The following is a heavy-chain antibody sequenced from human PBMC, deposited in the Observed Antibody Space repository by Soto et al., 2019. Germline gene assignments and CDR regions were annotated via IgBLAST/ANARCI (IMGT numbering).Heavy chain of an antibody. J-gene: IGHJ6*02. CDR2: ISYDGSNK. D-gene: IGHD2-2*01. Sequence: GGSLRLSCAASGFTCSSYPSHWVCQAPCKRLERVAVISYDGSNKFYADSVKGRFTISRDNSKNTLYLQMDSLRIEDTAVFYCARDPAIVVIPPTTPSYGMDVWGQGTTVTVSS. CDR1: GFTCSSYP. CDR3: ARDPAIVVIPPTTPSYGMDV. V-gene: IGHV3-30*17.